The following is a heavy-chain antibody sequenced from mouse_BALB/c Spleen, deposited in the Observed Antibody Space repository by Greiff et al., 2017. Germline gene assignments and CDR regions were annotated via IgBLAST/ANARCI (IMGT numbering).Heavy chain of an antibody. CDR2: IDPANGNT. Sequence: EVKLVESGAELVKPGASVKLSCTASGFNIKDTYMHWVKQRPEQGLEWIGRIDPANGNTKYDPKFQGKATITADTSSNTAYLQLSSLTSEDTAVYYCASATVVAPYAMDYWGEGTSVTVSS. D-gene: IGHD1-1*01. CDR3: ASATVVAPYAMDY. J-gene: IGHJ4*01. V-gene: IGHV14-3*02. CDR1: GFNIKDTY.